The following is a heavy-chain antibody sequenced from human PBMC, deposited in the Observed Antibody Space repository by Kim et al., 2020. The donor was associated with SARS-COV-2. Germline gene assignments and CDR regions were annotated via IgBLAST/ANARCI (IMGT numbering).Heavy chain of an antibody. D-gene: IGHD3-10*01. CDR3: ARKGGSGNYRVYYFDY. J-gene: IGHJ4*02. CDR1: RFTFSNYW. CDR2: IKQDGSEK. V-gene: IGHV3-7*01. Sequence: GGSLRLSCAASRFTFSNYWMSWVRQAPGKGLEWVANIKQDGSEKYYVDSVKGRFTISRDNAKNSLYLQMNSLRAEDTAVYYCARKGGSGNYRVYYFDYWGQGSLVTVSS.